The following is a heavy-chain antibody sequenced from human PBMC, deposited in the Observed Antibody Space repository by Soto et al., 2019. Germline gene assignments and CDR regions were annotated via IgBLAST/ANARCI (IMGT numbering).Heavy chain of an antibody. CDR3: ARGGEECGYRMDYYYYGMHV. V-gene: IGHV4-59*01. CDR1: GGFISSYY. Sequence: SETLSLTCTVSGGFISSYYWSWSRQPPGKGLEWIGYIYYSGSTNYNPSLKSRVTISVDTSKNQFSLKLSSVTAADTAVYYCARGGEECGYRMDYYYYGMHVCGQGTTVTVSS. D-gene: IGHD5-12*01. J-gene: IGHJ6*02. CDR2: IYYSGST.